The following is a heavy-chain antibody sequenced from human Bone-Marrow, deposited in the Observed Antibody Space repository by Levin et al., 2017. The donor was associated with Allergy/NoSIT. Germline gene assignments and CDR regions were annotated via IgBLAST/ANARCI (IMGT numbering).Heavy chain of an antibody. CDR2: IRSEKNNYVT. V-gene: IGHV3-73*01. CDR3: TTLLLYRGSPDQDAFDI. CDR1: GFTFSDSG. D-gene: IGHD1-26*01. J-gene: IGHJ3*02. Sequence: GGSLRLSCAASGFTFSDSGINWVRQASGKGLEWIGRIRSEKNNYVTEFAASVEGRFTISRDESKKTAYLQMHSLKTDDSAMYYCTTLLLYRGSPDQDAFDIWGHGTLVTVSS.